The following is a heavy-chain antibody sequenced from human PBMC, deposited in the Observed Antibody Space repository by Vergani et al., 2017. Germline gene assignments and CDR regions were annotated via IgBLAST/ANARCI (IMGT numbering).Heavy chain of an antibody. D-gene: IGHD1-1*01. Sequence: EIQLVQSGTEVKKTGESLRISCKTSRYTFTTHWIGWVRQVPGKGLEWMGIIYPGDSDTTYSPPFQGQVTISVDRSGSTAFLQWDSLKASDTALYYCARHTTYTDSWGQGTLVTVSS. CDR1: RYTFTTHW. J-gene: IGHJ4*02. CDR3: ARHTTYTDS. V-gene: IGHV5-51*01. CDR2: IYPGDSDT.